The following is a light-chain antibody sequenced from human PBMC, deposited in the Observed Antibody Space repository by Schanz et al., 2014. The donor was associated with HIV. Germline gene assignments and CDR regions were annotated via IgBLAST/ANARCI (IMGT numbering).Light chain of an antibody. J-gene: IGKJ4*01. V-gene: IGKV4-1*01. Sequence: DIVMTQSPDSLAVSLGERATINCRSSQSVLYSSSNQNYLVWYQQKPGQPPKLLIYWASTRASGVPDRFSGSGSGTDFTLTISSLQPEDFATYFCQQTNSFPLTFGGGTKVEIK. CDR3: QQTNSFPLT. CDR1: QSVLYSSSNQNY. CDR2: WAS.